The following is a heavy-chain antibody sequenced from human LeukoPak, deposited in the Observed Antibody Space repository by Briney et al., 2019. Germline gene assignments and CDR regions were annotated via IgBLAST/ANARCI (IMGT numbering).Heavy chain of an antibody. D-gene: IGHD3-10*01. Sequence: SETLSLTCTVSGGSISSYYWSWIRQPAGKGLEWIGRIYTSGSTNYNPSLKSRVTMSVDTSKNQFSLKLSSVTAADTAVYYCARVIDYYGSGSYNSVFDPWGQGTLVTVSS. J-gene: IGHJ5*02. CDR1: GGSISSYY. V-gene: IGHV4-4*07. CDR3: ARVIDYYGSGSYNSVFDP. CDR2: IYTSGST.